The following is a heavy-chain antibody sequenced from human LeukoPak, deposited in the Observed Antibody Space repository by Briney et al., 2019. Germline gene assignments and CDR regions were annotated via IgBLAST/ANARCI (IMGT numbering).Heavy chain of an antibody. Sequence: GGSLRLSCAASGFTVSSNYMSWVRQAPGKGLEWVSVIYSGGSTYYADSVKGRFTISRDNSKNTLYLQMNSLRAGDTAVYYCARALKSGLYYYYGMDVWGQGTTVTVSS. CDR1: GFTVSSNY. J-gene: IGHJ6*02. CDR3: ARALKSGLYYYYGMDV. CDR2: IYSGGST. D-gene: IGHD3-3*01. V-gene: IGHV3-66*01.